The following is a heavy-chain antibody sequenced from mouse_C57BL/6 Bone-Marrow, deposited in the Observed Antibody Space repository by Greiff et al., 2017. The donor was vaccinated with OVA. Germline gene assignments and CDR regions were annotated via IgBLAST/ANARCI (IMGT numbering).Heavy chain of an antibody. V-gene: IGHV1-82*01. Sequence: QVQLQQSGPELVKPGASVKISCKASGYAFSSSWMNWVKQRPGKGLEWIGRIYPGDGATNYNGKFKGKATLTADKSSSTAYMQLSSLTSEDSAVYFCARGGFAYWGQGTLVTVSA. CDR2: IYPGDGAT. CDR1: GYAFSSSW. J-gene: IGHJ3*01. CDR3: ARGGFAY.